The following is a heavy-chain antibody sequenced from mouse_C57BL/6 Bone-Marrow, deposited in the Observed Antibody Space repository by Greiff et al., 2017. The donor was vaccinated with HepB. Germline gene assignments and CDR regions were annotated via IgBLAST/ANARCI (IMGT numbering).Heavy chain of an antibody. CDR2: IYPRSGNT. J-gene: IGHJ4*01. Sequence: VKLQESGAELARPGASVKLSCKASGYTFTSYGISWVKQRTGQGLEWIGEIYPRSGNTYYNEKFKGKATLTADKSSSTAYMELRSLTSEDSAVYFCARRRDYWGQGTSVTVSS. V-gene: IGHV1-81*01. CDR1: GYTFTSYG. CDR3: ARRRDY.